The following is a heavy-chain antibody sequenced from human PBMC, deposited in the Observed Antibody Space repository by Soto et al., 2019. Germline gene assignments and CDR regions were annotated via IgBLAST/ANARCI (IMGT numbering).Heavy chain of an antibody. D-gene: IGHD3-16*01. CDR1: GFTFSNYG. CDR3: ARDGDVNTGFGKDY. J-gene: IGHJ4*02. Sequence: AGGSLRLSCAASGFTFSNYGMHWVRQAPGKGLEWVAFIWYDGGNKYYAESVKGRFTISRDNSKNTLYLQMNSLRAEDTAVYYCARDGDVNTGFGKDYWGQGTLVTSPQ. CDR2: IWYDGGNK. V-gene: IGHV3-33*01.